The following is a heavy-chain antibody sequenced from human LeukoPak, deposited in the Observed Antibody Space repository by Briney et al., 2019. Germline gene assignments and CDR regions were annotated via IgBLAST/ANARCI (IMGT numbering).Heavy chain of an antibody. CDR3: VELAVAGNYFDS. Sequence: GGSLRLSCAASGFTFSSYAMHWVRQAPGKGLEWVAVISYDASNKYYADSVMGRFTISRDNSKNTLYLQMNGLSAEDTAVYYCVELAVAGNYFDSWGQGTLVTVSS. CDR1: GFTFSSYA. D-gene: IGHD6-19*01. CDR2: ISYDASNK. V-gene: IGHV3-30-3*01. J-gene: IGHJ4*02.